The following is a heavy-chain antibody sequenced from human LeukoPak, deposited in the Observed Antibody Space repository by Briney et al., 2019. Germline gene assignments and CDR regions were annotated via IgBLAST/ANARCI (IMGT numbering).Heavy chain of an antibody. Sequence: KPSQTLSLXCTVSGGSISSGDYYWSWIRQPPGKGLEWIGYIYYSGSTYYNPSLKSRVTISVDTSKNQFSLKLSSVTAADTAVYYCARARGLFCSSTSCYVDAFDIWGQGTMVTVSS. J-gene: IGHJ3*02. D-gene: IGHD2-2*01. CDR3: ARARGLFCSSTSCYVDAFDI. CDR2: IYYSGST. V-gene: IGHV4-30-4*08. CDR1: GGSISSGDYY.